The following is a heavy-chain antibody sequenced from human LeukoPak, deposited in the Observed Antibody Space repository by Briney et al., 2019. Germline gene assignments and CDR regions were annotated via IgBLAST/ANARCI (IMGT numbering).Heavy chain of an antibody. V-gene: IGHV1-3*01. CDR1: GYTFTSYA. Sequence: ASVKVSCKASGYTFTSYAMHWVRQAPGQRLEWMGWINAGNGNTKYSQKYQGRVTITRDTSASTAYMELSSLRSEDTAVYYCARDYRFGEPFYWGQGTLVTVSS. J-gene: IGHJ4*02. D-gene: IGHD3-10*01. CDR2: INAGNGNT. CDR3: ARDYRFGEPFY.